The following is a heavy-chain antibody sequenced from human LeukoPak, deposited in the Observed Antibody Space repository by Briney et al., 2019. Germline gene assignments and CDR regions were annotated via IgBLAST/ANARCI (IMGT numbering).Heavy chain of an antibody. CDR3: ARLSSFAFDI. J-gene: IGHJ3*02. CDR2: ILHNGDST. D-gene: IGHD3-16*02. CDR1: GFNFNNYW. V-gene: IGHV3-23*01. Sequence: GGSLRLSCAASGFNFNNYWMSWLRQAPGKGLEWLSLILHNGDSTYNADSVKGRFTISRDNSKNTLYLQMNSLRAEDTAVYYCARLSSFAFDIWGQGTMVTVSS.